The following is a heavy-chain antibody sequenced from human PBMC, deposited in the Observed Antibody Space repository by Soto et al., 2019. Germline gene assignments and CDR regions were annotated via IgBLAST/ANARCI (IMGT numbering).Heavy chain of an antibody. Sequence: QVQLVQSGAEVKRPGASVKVSCKASGYTFTTYYMHWVLHAPGQGLQWLGIINPNGCSTTYAQKFQGRVTMTRDTSTSTVYLELSSLRSEDTAVYYCARAGYCSGGTCFHGNCDYWGQGTLVTVSA. J-gene: IGHJ4*02. D-gene: IGHD2-15*01. CDR1: GYTFTTYY. V-gene: IGHV1-46*01. CDR3: ARAGYCSGGTCFHGNCDY. CDR2: INPNGCST.